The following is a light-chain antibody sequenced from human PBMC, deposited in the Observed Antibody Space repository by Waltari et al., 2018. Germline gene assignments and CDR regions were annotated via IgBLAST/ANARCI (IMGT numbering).Light chain of an antibody. J-gene: IGLJ3*02. V-gene: IGLV2-23*02. CDR3: CSFVTGDTWV. Sequence: QSALTQPASVSGSPGQSIPISCTGTTRDVGTYKFCSWYQQHPGKAPKLIIYEVNQRPSGVSNRFSGSKSGNTAALTISGLQIEDEAYYYCCSFVTGDTWVFGGGTKVAVL. CDR2: EVN. CDR1: TRDVGTYKF.